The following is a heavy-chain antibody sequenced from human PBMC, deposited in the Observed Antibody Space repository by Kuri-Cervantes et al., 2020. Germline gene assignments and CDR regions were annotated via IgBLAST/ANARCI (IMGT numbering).Heavy chain of an antibody. V-gene: IGHV1-69*13. CDR3: AKGGSYFNYYGMDV. D-gene: IGHD1-26*01. J-gene: IGHJ6*02. Sequence: SVKVSCKASGGTFSSYAISWVRQAPGQGLEWMGGIIPIFGTANYAQKFQGRVTITADESTSTAYMELSSLRSEDTAVYYCAKGGSYFNYYGMDVWGQGTTVTVSS. CDR2: IIPIFGTA. CDR1: GGTFSSYA.